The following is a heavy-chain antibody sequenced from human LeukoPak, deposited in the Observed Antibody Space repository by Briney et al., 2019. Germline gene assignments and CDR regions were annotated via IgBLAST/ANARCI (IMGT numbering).Heavy chain of an antibody. J-gene: IGHJ5*02. CDR3: ARYDFWSGYYSACEWFDP. Sequence: SETLSLTCAVYGGSFSGYYLSWIRQPPGKGLEWIGEINHSGSTNYNPSLKSRVTISVDTSKNQFSLKLSSVTAADTAVYYCARYDFWSGYYSACEWFDPWGQGTLVTVSS. CDR1: GGSFSGYY. CDR2: INHSGST. V-gene: IGHV4-34*01. D-gene: IGHD3-3*01.